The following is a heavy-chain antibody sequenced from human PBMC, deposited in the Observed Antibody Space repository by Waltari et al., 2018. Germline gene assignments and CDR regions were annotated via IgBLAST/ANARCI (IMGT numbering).Heavy chain of an antibody. Sequence: QMQLVQSGPEVKKPGTSVKVSCKASGFTFTSSAVQWVRQARGQRLEWIGWIVVGSGNTNYAQKFQERVTITRDMSTSTAYMELSSLRSEDTAVYYCAAGDFGEGWSSLRSWGQGTLVTVSS. V-gene: IGHV1-58*01. CDR3: AAGDFGEGWSSLRS. CDR1: GFTFTSSA. D-gene: IGHD3-10*01. CDR2: IVVGSGNT. J-gene: IGHJ5*02.